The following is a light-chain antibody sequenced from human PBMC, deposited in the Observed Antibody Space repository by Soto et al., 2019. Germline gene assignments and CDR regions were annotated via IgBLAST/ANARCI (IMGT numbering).Light chain of an antibody. Sequence: DIQMTQSPSSLSASVGDRVTITCRSSQTISSSLNWYQQKPVKAPDLLIYAASNLQSGVPCRFSGGGSGSDFTLTISSLQPEDFATYYCQQSYSSPQMYTFGQGTRLEIK. CDR1: QTISSS. V-gene: IGKV1-39*01. J-gene: IGKJ2*01. CDR3: QQSYSSPQMYT. CDR2: AAS.